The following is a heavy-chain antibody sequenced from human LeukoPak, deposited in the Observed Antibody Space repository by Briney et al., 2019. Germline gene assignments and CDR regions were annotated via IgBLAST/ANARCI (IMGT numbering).Heavy chain of an antibody. D-gene: IGHD2-21*02. CDR1: GFTVSNNY. CDR3: VRKNRDFNAAFDI. CDR2: TYSDSST. V-gene: IGHV3-53*01. Sequence: GGSLRLSCAASGFTVSNNYMSWVRHAPGKGLELVSITYSDSSTNYADSVKGRFTISRDTSQNTLSLQMNSLRAEDTAVYYCVRKNRDFNAAFDIWGQGTVVTVSS. J-gene: IGHJ3*02.